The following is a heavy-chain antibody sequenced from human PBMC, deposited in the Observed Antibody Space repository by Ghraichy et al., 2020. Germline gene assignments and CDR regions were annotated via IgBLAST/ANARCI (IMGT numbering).Heavy chain of an antibody. V-gene: IGHV3-30-3*01. CDR3: ARDGYSSSWYLYYYGMDV. J-gene: IGHJ6*02. CDR2: ISYDGSNK. CDR1: GFTFSSYA. D-gene: IGHD6-13*01. Sequence: GGSLRLSCAASGFTFSSYAMHWVRQAPGKGLEWVAVISYDGSNKYYADSVKGRFTISRDNSKNTLYLQMNSLRAEDTAVYYCARDGYSSSWYLYYYGMDVWGQGTTVTVSS.